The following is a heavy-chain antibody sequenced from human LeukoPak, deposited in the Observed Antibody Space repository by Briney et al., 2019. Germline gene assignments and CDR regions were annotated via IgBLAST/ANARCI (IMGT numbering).Heavy chain of an antibody. CDR3: ARDWYNSLNYFDY. CDR2: ISATASNT. D-gene: IGHD1-1*01. CDR1: RFTFSSYA. Sequence: GGSLRLSCAASRFTFSSYAMSWVRQAPGKGLEWVSAISATASNTYYADSVKGRFTISRDNSNSTLYLQMNSLRVDDTAVYYCARDWYNSLNYFDYWGQGSLVTVSS. V-gene: IGHV3-23*01. J-gene: IGHJ4*02.